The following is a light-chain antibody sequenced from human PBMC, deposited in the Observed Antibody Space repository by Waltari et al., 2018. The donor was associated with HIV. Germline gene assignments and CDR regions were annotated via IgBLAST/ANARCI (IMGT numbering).Light chain of an antibody. V-gene: IGLV1-44*01. CDR3: ATWDDTLNGVI. Sequence: SVLTQPPSASGTPGQRVTISCSGGSSNIGSNSVHSYQQLPVTAPSLLLYSTNQRPSRVPDRCSGSKSGTSASLAISGLQSEDEADYYCATWDDTLNGVIFGGGTKLTVL. CDR1: SSNIGSNS. J-gene: IGLJ2*01. CDR2: STN.